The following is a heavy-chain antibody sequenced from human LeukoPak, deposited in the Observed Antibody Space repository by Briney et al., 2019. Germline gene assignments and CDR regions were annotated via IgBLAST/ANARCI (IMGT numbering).Heavy chain of an antibody. D-gene: IGHD6-13*01. CDR3: ARSRIAADYYYYGMDV. J-gene: IGHJ6*02. CDR2: IYHSGST. V-gene: IGHV4-30-2*01. CDR1: GGSISSGGYS. Sequence: SETLSLTCAVSGGSISSGGYSWSWIRQPPGKGLEWIGYIYHSGSTYYNPSLKGRVTISVDRSKNQFSLKLSSVTAADTAVYYCARSRIAADYYYYGMDVWGQGTTVTVSS.